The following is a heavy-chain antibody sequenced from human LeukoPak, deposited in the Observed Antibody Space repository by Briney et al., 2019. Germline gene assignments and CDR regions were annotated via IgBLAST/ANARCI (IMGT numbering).Heavy chain of an antibody. CDR2: INPASGGT. J-gene: IGHJ4*02. D-gene: IGHD4-17*01. CDR3: ARPTNGDRMYYFDY. V-gene: IGHV1-2*02. CDR1: GYTFTDYY. Sequence: ASVKVSCKASGYTFTDYYMHWVRQAPGQGLECMGWINPASGGTTYAQKFQGRVTMTRDTSISTAYMELSRLRSEDTAVYYCARPTNGDRMYYFDYWGQGTLVTVSS.